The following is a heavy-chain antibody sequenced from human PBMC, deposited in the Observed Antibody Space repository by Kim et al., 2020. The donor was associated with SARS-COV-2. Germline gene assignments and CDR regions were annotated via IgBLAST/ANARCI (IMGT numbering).Heavy chain of an antibody. D-gene: IGHD7-27*01. J-gene: IGHJ2*01. V-gene: IGHV4-34*01. CDR3: ARNGNWGSRLGYFDL. Sequence: PSLKSRVTISVDTSKNQFSLKLGSVTAADTVVYYCARNGNWGSRLGYFDLWGRGTLVTVSS.